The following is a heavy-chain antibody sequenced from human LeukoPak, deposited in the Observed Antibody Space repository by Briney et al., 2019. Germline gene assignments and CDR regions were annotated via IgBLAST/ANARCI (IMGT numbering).Heavy chain of an antibody. Sequence: AFGTVSCKASGYTFTSYGISWVRQAPGQGLGWMGWISVTNSNTSCAQQLQGRVTMTTDTSTSTAYMELRSLRSDETAVYYCARDGVYIVVVVAATRDYYYYGMDVWGQGTTVTVS. CDR1: GYTFTSYG. V-gene: IGHV1-18*01. CDR2: ISVTNSNT. D-gene: IGHD2-15*01. J-gene: IGHJ6*02. CDR3: ARDGVYIVVVVAATRDYYYYGMDV.